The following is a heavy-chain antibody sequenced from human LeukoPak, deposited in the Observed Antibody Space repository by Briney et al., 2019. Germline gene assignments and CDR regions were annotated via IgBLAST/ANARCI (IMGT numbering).Heavy chain of an antibody. Sequence: GESLKLSCKTSGYKFIDHWLGRVRQMPGTGLESMAIIYPRDSDARYSPSFQGQVTISADKSITTAYLQWSSLKASDTATYYCARLVTPGVTRWFDPWGQGTPVTVSS. CDR3: ARLVTPGVTRWFDP. V-gene: IGHV5-51*01. J-gene: IGHJ5*02. D-gene: IGHD1-1*01. CDR2: IYPRDSDA. CDR1: GYKFIDHW.